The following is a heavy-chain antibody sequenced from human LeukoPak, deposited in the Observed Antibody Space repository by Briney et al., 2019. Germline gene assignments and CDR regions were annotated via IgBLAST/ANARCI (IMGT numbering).Heavy chain of an antibody. V-gene: IGHV3-NL1*01. CDR2: ISGSGGNT. Sequence: GGSLRLSCAASGFTFSSYGMHWVRQAPGKGLEWVSSISGSGGNTYYADSVKGRFTISRDNSQNTLYLQMNSLRAEDTAVYYCASVIVGATGPDYWGQGTLVTVSS. J-gene: IGHJ4*02. D-gene: IGHD1-26*01. CDR3: ASVIVGATGPDY. CDR1: GFTFSSYG.